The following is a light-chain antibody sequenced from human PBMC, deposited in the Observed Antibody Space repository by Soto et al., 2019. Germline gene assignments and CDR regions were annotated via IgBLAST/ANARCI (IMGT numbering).Light chain of an antibody. Sequence: DIQVTQSPSSVSASVGDRVTITCRASQGISNYLAWYQQKPGKVPKLLIYAASTLQSGVPSRFSGSGSGTDFTLTISSLQPEDVATYYCQKYNSAPPWTFGQGTKVDIK. CDR1: QGISNY. V-gene: IGKV1-27*01. CDR2: AAS. J-gene: IGKJ1*01. CDR3: QKYNSAPPWT.